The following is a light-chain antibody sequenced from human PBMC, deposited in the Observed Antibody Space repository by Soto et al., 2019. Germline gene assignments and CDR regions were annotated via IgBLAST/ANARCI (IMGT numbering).Light chain of an antibody. CDR3: QQRSNWPLT. V-gene: IGKV3-11*01. J-gene: IGKJ4*01. CDR2: GAS. Sequence: ENVLTQSPGTLSLSPGERATLSCRASQSVSSNFLAWYQQKPGQAPRLLIYGASNRANGIPARFSGSGSGTDFTLTISSLEPADFAVYYCQQRSNWPLTFGGGTKVDIK. CDR1: QSVSSN.